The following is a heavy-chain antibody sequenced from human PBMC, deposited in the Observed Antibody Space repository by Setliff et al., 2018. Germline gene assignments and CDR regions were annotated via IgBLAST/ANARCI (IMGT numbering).Heavy chain of an antibody. V-gene: IGHV1-18*01. CDR1: GYTFRNYA. CDR2: ISVYKGNT. D-gene: IGHD5-18*01. CDR3: ARAPSVELVTIRTNSWFTY. J-gene: IGHJ4*02. Sequence: GASEKVSCKASGYTFRNYAFAWVRQAPGQGLERVGWISVYKGNTNYAQKFQGRVTLTTDTSTSTAYMELRSLTSDDSAFYYCARAPSVELVTIRTNSWFTYWGQGTLVTVSS.